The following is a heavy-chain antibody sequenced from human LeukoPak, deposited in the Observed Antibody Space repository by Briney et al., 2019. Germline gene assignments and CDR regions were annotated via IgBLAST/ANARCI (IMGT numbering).Heavy chain of an antibody. CDR2: ISAYNGNT. V-gene: IGHV1-18*01. CDR3: ARDAITMIVVGGNWFDP. J-gene: IGHJ5*02. D-gene: IGHD3-22*01. Sequence: ASVKVSCKASGYTFTSYGISWVRQAPGQGLEWMGWISAYNGNTNCAQKLQGRVTMTTDTSTSTAYMELRSLRSDDTAVYYCARDAITMIVVGGNWFDPWGQGTLVTVSS. CDR1: GYTFTSYG.